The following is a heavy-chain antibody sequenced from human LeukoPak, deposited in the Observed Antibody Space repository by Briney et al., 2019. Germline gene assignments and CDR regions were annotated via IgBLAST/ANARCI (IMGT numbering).Heavy chain of an antibody. V-gene: IGHV1-2*02. CDR3: ARSSYYDSSGPVVELPFDY. D-gene: IGHD3-22*01. CDR2: INPNSGGT. Sequence: ASVKVSCKASGYTFTGYYMHWVRQAPGQGLEWMGWINPNSGGTNYAQKFQGRVTMTRDTSISTAYMELSRLRSDDTAVYYCARSSYYDSSGPVVELPFDYWGQGTLVTVSS. J-gene: IGHJ4*02. CDR1: GYTFTGYY.